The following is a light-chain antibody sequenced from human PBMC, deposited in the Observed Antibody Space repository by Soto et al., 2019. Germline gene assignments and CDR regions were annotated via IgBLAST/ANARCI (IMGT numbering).Light chain of an antibody. V-gene: IGKV3-15*01. J-gene: IGKJ1*01. Sequence: ELGMTQSPATLSVSPGETATLSCRGGLSVSSNFAWYHHKPGQAPWLLISGASPRSTGIPARFSGSGSGREFTLTISSLQSEDFAIYYCQHYNNWPRTFGQGTNVEIQ. CDR2: GAS. CDR3: QHYNNWPRT. CDR1: LSVSSN.